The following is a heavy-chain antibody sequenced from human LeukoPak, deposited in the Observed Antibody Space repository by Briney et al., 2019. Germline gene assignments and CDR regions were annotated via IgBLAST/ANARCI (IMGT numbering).Heavy chain of an antibody. D-gene: IGHD3-16*02. V-gene: IGHV3-7*01. J-gene: IGHJ4*02. CDR3: ARRYMATSAEDFDY. Sequence: GGSLRLSCVASGFIFSNHWMTWVRQAPGKGLEWVANINQEGSEIYYVDSVGGRFTISRDNAKNSLYLQMNRLRAEDTAVYYCARRYMATSAEDFDYWGQGTLVTVSS. CDR2: INQEGSEI. CDR1: GFIFSNHW.